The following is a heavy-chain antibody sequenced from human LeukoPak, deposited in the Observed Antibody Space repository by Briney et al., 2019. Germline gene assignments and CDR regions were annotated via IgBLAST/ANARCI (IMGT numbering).Heavy chain of an antibody. D-gene: IGHD1-1*01. Sequence: ASETLSLTCTVSGGSASSGSYYWSWIRQPPGKGLEWIGYIYYSGSTNYNPSLKSRVTISVDTSKNQFSLKLSSVTAADTAVYYCARAAGWGVWLVERRYWFDPWGQGTLVTVSS. V-gene: IGHV4-61*01. CDR1: GGSASSGSYY. CDR2: IYYSGST. CDR3: ARAAGWGVWLVERRYWFDP. J-gene: IGHJ5*02.